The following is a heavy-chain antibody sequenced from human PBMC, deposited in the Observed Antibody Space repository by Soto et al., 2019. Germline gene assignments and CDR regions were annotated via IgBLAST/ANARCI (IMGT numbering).Heavy chain of an antibody. V-gene: IGHV3-48*02. CDR2: ISSSSTPI. J-gene: IGHJ4*02. CDR3: ARDLGLVRGVIIFDY. D-gene: IGHD3-10*01. Sequence: GWSLRLSCAPSGFTFRTHSMNWARSAPGKGLEWVSYISSSSTPIYYADSVKGRFTIARDNAKNSLYLQMNSLRDEDTAVYYCARDLGLVRGVIIFDYWGQGTPVTVSS. CDR1: GFTFRTHS.